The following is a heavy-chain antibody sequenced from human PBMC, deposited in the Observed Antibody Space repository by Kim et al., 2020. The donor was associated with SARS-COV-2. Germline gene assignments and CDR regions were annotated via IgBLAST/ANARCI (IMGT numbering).Heavy chain of an antibody. V-gene: IGHV4-4*02. Sequence: SETLSITCAVSGGSIFSLSWWSWVRQAPGKGLEWIGEISHRGSPNYHPSLKSRMTISIDNSKNQFSLKLTSVTAADTAIYFCAGFSADMMSMMWGRGGWFDPWGQGTLVTVSS. CDR3: AGFSADMMSMMWGRGGWFDP. J-gene: IGHJ5*02. D-gene: IGHD3-16*01. CDR2: ISHRGSP. CDR1: GGSIFSLSW.